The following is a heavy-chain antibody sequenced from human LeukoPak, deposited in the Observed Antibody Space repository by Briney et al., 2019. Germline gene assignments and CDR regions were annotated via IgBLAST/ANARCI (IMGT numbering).Heavy chain of an antibody. V-gene: IGHV1-2*02. Sequence: ASVKVSCKASGYTLTGYYMHWVRQAPGQGLEWMGWINPNSGGTNYAQKFQGRVTMTGDTSISTAYMELSRLRSDDTAVYYCARDPIPCYYDSSGYYPEVSDYWGQGTLVTVSS. CDR1: GYTLTGYY. CDR3: ARDPIPCYYDSSGYYPEVSDY. J-gene: IGHJ4*02. CDR2: INPNSGGT. D-gene: IGHD3-22*01.